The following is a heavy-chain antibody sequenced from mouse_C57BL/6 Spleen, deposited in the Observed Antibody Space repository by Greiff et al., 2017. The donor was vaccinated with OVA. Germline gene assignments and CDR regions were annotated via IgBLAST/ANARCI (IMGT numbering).Heavy chain of an antibody. CDR1: GYTFTDYN. J-gene: IGHJ1*03. CDR2: INPNNGGT. D-gene: IGHD1-1*01. Sequence: VQLQQSGPELVKPGASVKIPCKASGYTFTDYNMDWVKQSHGKSLEWIGDINPNNGGTIYNQKFKGKATLTVDKSSSTAYMELRSLTSEDTAVYYCARDGDYGSYWYFDVWGTGTTVTVSS. CDR3: ARDGDYGSYWYFDV. V-gene: IGHV1-18*01.